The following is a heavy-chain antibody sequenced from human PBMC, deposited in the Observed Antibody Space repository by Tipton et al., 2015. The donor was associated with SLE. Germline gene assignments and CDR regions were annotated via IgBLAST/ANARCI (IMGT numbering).Heavy chain of an antibody. Sequence: TLSLTCAVYGGSFSGYSWSWIRQPPGKGLEWIGEINHSGSTNCNSSLKSRVSFSIDTSKHQFSLKLNSVTAADTAVYYCARRHYSGPFDSWGQGTLVTVSS. CDR1: GGSFSGYS. V-gene: IGHV4-34*01. CDR2: INHSGST. CDR3: ARRHYSGPFDS. D-gene: IGHD5-12*01. J-gene: IGHJ4*02.